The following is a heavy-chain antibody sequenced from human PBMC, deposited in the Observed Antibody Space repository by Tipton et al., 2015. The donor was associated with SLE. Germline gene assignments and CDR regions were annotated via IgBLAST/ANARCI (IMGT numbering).Heavy chain of an antibody. Sequence: TLSLTCAVSGYSISSGYYWGWIRQPPGKGLEWIGYIYYSGSTNYNPSLKSRVTISVDTSKNQFSLKLSSVTAADTAVYYCARHVRVEPHDAFDIWGQGTMVTVSS. CDR3: ARHVRVEPHDAFDI. D-gene: IGHD3-10*02. V-gene: IGHV4-38-2*01. CDR1: GYSISSGYY. CDR2: IYYSGST. J-gene: IGHJ3*02.